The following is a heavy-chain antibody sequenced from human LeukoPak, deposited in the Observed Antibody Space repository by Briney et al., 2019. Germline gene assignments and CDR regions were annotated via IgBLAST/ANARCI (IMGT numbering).Heavy chain of an antibody. CDR2: MKGSEE. Sequence: GGSLRLSCAASGFTFSSYCMSWVRQAPGKGLEWVAKMKGSEEYYVDSVKGRFTISRDNSKNTLYLQMNSLRAEDTAVYYCARDLQLWAGDAFDIWGQGTMVTVSS. CDR1: GFTFSSYC. D-gene: IGHD5-18*01. V-gene: IGHV3-7*01. J-gene: IGHJ3*02. CDR3: ARDLQLWAGDAFDI.